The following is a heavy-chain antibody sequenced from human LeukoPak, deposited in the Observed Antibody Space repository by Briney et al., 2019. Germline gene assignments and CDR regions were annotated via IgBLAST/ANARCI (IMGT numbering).Heavy chain of an antibody. CDR1: GDTFSNHP. J-gene: IGHJ4*02. CDR3: ARGRSMAVLNYFDY. CDR2: IIPSFRTT. V-gene: IGHV1-69*05. D-gene: IGHD6-6*01. Sequence: ASVTVPCKASGDTFSNHPISWVRQAPGQGLEWMGGIIPSFRTTNYAQKFQGRVTISTDKSTSTAYMELSSLRSDDTAVYYCARGRSMAVLNYFDYWGQGTLVTVSS.